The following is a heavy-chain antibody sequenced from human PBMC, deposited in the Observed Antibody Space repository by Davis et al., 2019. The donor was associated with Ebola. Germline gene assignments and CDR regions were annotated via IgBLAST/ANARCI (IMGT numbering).Heavy chain of an antibody. CDR1: GGSISSSSYY. CDR2: IYYSGST. V-gene: IGHV4-61*05. D-gene: IGHD3-9*01. J-gene: IGHJ3*01. Sequence: MPSETLSLTCTVSGGSISSSSYYWGWIRQPPGKGLEWIGYIYYSGSTNYNPSLKSRVTISVDTSKNQFSLKLSSVTAADTAVYYCARGLGYFDWGRYWGQGTMVTVSS. CDR3: ARGLGYFDWGRY.